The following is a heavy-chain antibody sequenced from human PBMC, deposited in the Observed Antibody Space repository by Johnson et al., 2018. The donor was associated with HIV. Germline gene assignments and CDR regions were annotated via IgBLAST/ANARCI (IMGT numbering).Heavy chain of an antibody. CDR2: IRYDGSNK. CDR1: GFTFSSYG. D-gene: IGHD5-18*01. J-gene: IGHJ3*02. V-gene: IGHV3-30*02. CDR3: ARLPSGYSRDGFNI. Sequence: QVQLVESGGGVVQPGGSLRLSCAASGFTFSSYGMHWVRQAPGKGLEWVAFIRYDGSNKYYADSVTGRFTISRDNSKHTLYLQMNSLRADDTAVYYCARLPSGYSRDGFNIWGQGTMVTVSS.